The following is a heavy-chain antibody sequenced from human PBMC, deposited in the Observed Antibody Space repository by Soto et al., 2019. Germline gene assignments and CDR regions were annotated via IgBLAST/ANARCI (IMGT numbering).Heavy chain of an antibody. CDR3: ARSRLSTSCYNY. CDR1: GRYFSGYY. D-gene: IGHD2-2*02. CDR2: INHSGST. Sequence: SETLSITRAVYGRYFSGYYWSWIREPPGKGLEWIGEINHSGSTNYNPSLKSRVTISVDTSKNRFSLKLSSVTAADTAVYYCARSRLSTSCYNYWGQGTLVTVS. V-gene: IGHV4-34*01. J-gene: IGHJ4*02.